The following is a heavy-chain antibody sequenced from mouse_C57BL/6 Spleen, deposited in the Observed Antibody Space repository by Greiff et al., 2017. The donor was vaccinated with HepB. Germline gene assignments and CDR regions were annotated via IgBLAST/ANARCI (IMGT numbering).Heavy chain of an antibody. CDR1: GYTFTTYP. Sequence: QVQLQQSGAELVKPGASVKMSCKASGYTFTTYPIEWMKQNHGKSLEWIGNFHPYNDDTKYNEKFKGKATLTVEKSSSTVYLELSRLTSEDSAVYYCARRLYYGNYEWYFDVWGTGTTVTVSS. V-gene: IGHV1-47*01. CDR2: FHPYNDDT. CDR3: ARRLYYGNYEWYFDV. J-gene: IGHJ1*03. D-gene: IGHD2-1*01.